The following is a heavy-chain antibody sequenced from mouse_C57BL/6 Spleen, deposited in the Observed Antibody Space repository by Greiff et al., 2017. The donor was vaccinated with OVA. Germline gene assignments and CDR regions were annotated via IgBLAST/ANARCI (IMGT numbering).Heavy chain of an antibody. CDR3: ARRGTMITLDY. Sequence: EVQLQQSGPELVKPGASVKIPCKASGYTFTDYNMDWVKQSHGKSLEWIGEIDPSDSYTNYNQKFKGKATLTVDTSSSTAYMQLSSLTSEDSAVYYCARRGTMITLDYWGQGTTLTVSS. CDR2: IDPSDSYT. D-gene: IGHD2-4*01. J-gene: IGHJ2*01. V-gene: IGHV1-18*01. CDR1: GYTFTDYN.